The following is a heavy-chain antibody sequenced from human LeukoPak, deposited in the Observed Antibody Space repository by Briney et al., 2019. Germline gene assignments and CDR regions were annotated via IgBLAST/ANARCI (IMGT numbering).Heavy chain of an antibody. CDR1: GFTFSSYW. J-gene: IGHJ4*02. CDR3: AGVAFRSSSYISGIDY. Sequence: GGSLRLSCAASGFTFSSYWMSWVHQAPGKGLEWVANIKQDGSEKYYVDSVKGRFTISRDNAKNSLYLQMNSLRAEDTAVYYCAGVAFRSSSYISGIDYWGQGTLVTVSS. CDR2: IKQDGSEK. V-gene: IGHV3-7*03. D-gene: IGHD6-6*01.